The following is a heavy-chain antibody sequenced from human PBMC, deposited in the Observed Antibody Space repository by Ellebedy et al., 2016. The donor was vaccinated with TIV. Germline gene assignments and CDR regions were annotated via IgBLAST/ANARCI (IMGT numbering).Heavy chain of an antibody. CDR3: ARGGSSGSSDY. CDR2: ISSDGSNK. CDR1: GFTFRSHG. V-gene: IGHV3-30*03. Sequence: GGSLRLPXVAPGFTFRSHGIYWVRQAPGKGLEWVAVISSDGSNKYYADSVKGRFTISRDNSKNTLYLQMNSLRTDDMAVYYCARGGSSGSSDYWGQGTLVTVSS. J-gene: IGHJ4*02. D-gene: IGHD3-10*01.